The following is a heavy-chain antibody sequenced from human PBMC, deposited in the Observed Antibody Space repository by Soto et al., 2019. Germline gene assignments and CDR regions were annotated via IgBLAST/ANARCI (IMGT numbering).Heavy chain of an antibody. Sequence: QVQLVQSGAEVKKPGSSVKVSCKASGGTFSSYAISWVRQAPGQGLEWMGGIIPIFGTANYAQKFQGRVTITADESTSTAYMELSSLRSEDTAVYYCARSEDIVVVTAIRRGQSGYYYYGMDVWGQGTTVTVSS. CDR1: GGTFSSYA. V-gene: IGHV1-69*12. D-gene: IGHD2-21*02. J-gene: IGHJ6*02. CDR2: IIPIFGTA. CDR3: ARSEDIVVVTAIRRGQSGYYYYGMDV.